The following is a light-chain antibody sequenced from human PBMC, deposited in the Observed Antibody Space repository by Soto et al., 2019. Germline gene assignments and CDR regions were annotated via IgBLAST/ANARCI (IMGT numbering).Light chain of an antibody. J-gene: IGKJ2*03. CDR1: QSVSSRHSAKNY. V-gene: IGKV4-1*01. CDR3: QQYSSAPRS. CDR2: WAS. Sequence: IVMTQSPVSLAVSLGERATIHCKSSQSVSSRHSAKNYVAWYQQKPGHPPKVIIYWASARDPGVPDRFIGSGSGTDFTLTINSVQAEDVAVYFCQQYSSAPRSFGQGTTLE.